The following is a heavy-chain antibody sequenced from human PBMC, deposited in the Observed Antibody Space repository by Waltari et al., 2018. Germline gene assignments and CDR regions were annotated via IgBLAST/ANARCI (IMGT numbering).Heavy chain of an antibody. CDR1: GGSFSGYY. J-gene: IGHJ4*02. D-gene: IGHD1-1*01. V-gene: IGHV4-34*01. CDR2: INHSGST. Sequence: QVQLQQWGAGLLKPSETLSLTCAVYGGSFSGYYWSWIRQPPGKELEWIGEINHSGSTNYNPSLKSRVTISVDTSKNQFSLKLSSVTAADTAVYYCARDETGSKGSLWGQGTLVTVSS. CDR3: ARDETGSKGSL.